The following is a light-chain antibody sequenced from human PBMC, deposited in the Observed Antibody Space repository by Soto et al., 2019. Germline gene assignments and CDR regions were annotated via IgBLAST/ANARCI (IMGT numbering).Light chain of an antibody. J-gene: IGKJ2*01. CDR1: QSVSSSY. V-gene: IGKV3-20*01. CDR3: QKYGSSAYT. CDR2: GAS. Sequence: EIVLTQSPGTLSLSPGERATLSCRASQSVSSSYLAWYQQKPGQAPRLLIYGASSRATGIPDRFSCSGSGTDFTLTISRLEPEDFAVDYCQKYGSSAYTFGQGTKLEIK.